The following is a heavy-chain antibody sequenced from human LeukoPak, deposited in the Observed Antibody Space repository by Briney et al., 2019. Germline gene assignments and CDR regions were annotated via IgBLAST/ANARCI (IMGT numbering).Heavy chain of an antibody. J-gene: IGHJ4*02. CDR1: GFTFDDYA. D-gene: IGHD4/OR15-4a*01. CDR2: ISWNSGSI. CDR3: AKATTGDYGTFDY. Sequence: GRSLRLSCAASGFTFDDYAMPWVRQAPGKGLEWVSGISWNSGSIGYADSVKGRFTISRDNAKNSLYLQMNSLRAEDTALYYCAKATTGDYGTFDYWGQGTLVTVSS. V-gene: IGHV3-9*01.